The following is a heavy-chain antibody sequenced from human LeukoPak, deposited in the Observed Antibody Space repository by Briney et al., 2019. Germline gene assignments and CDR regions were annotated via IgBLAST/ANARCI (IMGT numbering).Heavy chain of an antibody. CDR2: ISYDGSNK. J-gene: IGHJ4*02. CDR1: GFTFSSYA. Sequence: GGSLRLSCAASGFTFSSYAMHWVRQAPGKGLEWVAVISYDGSNKYYADSVKGRFTISRDNSKNTLYLQMNSLRAEDTAVYYCVRDIGRAVVAALDYWGQGTLVTVSS. V-gene: IGHV3-30*04. CDR3: VRDIGRAVVAALDY. D-gene: IGHD2-15*01.